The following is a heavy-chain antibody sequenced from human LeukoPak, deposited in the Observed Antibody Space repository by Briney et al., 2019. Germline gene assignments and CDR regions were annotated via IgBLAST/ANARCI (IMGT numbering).Heavy chain of an antibody. Sequence: GRSLRLSCAASGFTFSSYAMHWARQAPGKGMEWVAVISYDGRNKYYADSVKGRFTIPRDNSKNTLYLQMNSLRAEDTAVYYCVGSGWYGYFDYWGQGTLVTVSS. V-gene: IGHV3-30*14. CDR3: VGSGWYGYFDY. D-gene: IGHD6-19*01. J-gene: IGHJ4*02. CDR2: ISYDGRNK. CDR1: GFTFSSYA.